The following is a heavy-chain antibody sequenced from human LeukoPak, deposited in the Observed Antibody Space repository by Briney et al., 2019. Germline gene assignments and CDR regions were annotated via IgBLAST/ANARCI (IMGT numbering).Heavy chain of an antibody. V-gene: IGHV4-39*07. CDR1: GGSISSRSDY. D-gene: IGHD2-21*02. CDR2: IDYRGTS. J-gene: IGHJ4*02. CDR3: AREAYCGGDCYSGFDY. Sequence: SETLSLTCTVSGGSISSRSDYWGWIRQPPGMEMEWIGNIDYRGTSYYNPSLRSRVTISVDTSKTQFSLRLNSVTAADTAVYYCAREAYCGGDCYSGFDYWGQGTLVTVSS.